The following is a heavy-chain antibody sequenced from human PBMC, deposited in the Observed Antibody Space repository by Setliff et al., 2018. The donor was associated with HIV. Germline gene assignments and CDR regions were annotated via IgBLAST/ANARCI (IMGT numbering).Heavy chain of an antibody. CDR2: INHSGST. CDR1: GGSISSGGYY. J-gene: IGHJ6*03. D-gene: IGHD2-21*01. V-gene: IGHV4-39*01. CDR3: AKQYCGGDCYSDSYYYMDV. Sequence: SETLSLTCTVSGGSISSGGYYWSWIRQHPGKGLEWIGEINHSGSTNYSPSLKSRVTMSVDTSKNQFSLKLSSVTAADTAVYYCAKQYCGGDCYSDSYYYMDVWGKGTTVTVSS.